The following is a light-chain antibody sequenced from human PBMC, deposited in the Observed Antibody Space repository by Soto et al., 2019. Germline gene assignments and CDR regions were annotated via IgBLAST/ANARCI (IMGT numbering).Light chain of an antibody. V-gene: IGLV2-14*01. J-gene: IGLJ1*01. CDR1: SSDVCGYNY. CDR3: SSYTTTDTYV. CDR2: DVS. Sequence: QSALTQPASVSGSPGQSITISCTGTSSDVCGYNYVSWFQQYPGKAPKLMIYDVSTRPSGVSNRFSGSKSGNTASLTISGLQAEDEADYYCSSYTTTDTYVFGTGTKVTVL.